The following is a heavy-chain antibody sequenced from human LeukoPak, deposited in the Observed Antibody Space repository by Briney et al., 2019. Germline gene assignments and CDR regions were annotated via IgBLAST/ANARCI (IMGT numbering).Heavy chain of an antibody. V-gene: IGHV3-23*01. CDR2: ISGSGSST. CDR3: AKTLVRRDGDYEGY. CDR1: GFTFSSYA. D-gene: IGHD4-17*01. J-gene: IGHJ4*02. Sequence: GGSLRLSCTASGFTFSSYAMSWVRQAPGKGLEWVSAISGSGSSTYYADSVKGRFTISRDNSKNTLYLQMNSLRAEDTAVYYCAKTLVRRDGDYEGYWGQGTLVTVSS.